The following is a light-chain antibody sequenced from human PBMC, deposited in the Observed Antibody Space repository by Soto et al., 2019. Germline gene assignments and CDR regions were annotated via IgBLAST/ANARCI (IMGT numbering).Light chain of an antibody. V-gene: IGKV3-11*01. CDR1: QSVSSF. CDR3: QQRSSWWT. J-gene: IGKJ1*01. CDR2: DAS. Sequence: EIVLTQSPATLSLSPGERATLSCRASQSVSSFLAWYQQKPGQAPRLLIYDASSRAAGIPARFSGTGSGTDFTLTISSLEPEDFAVYYCQQRSSWWTFGQGTKV.